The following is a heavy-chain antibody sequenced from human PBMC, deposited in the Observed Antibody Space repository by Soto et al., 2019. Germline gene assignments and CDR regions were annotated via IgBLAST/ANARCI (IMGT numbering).Heavy chain of an antibody. V-gene: IGHV3-30-3*01. CDR1: GFTFSSYA. CDR2: ISYDGSNK. Sequence: PGGSLRLSCATSGFTFSSYAMRWVRQAPGKGLEWVAVISYDGSNKYYADSVKGRFTISRDNSKNTLYLQMNSLRAEDTAVYYCARRGWYYWGQGTLATVSS. D-gene: IGHD2-15*01. CDR3: ARRGWYY. J-gene: IGHJ4*02.